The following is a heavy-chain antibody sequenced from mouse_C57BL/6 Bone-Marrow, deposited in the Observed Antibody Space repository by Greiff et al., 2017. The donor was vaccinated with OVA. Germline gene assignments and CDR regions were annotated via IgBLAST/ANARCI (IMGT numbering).Heavy chain of an antibody. J-gene: IGHJ2*01. D-gene: IGHD1-1*01. CDR2: IYPRSGNT. V-gene: IGHV1-81*01. CDR3: ARGYSASSYVKFDY. Sequence: QVQLKESGAELARPGASVKLSCKASGYTFTSYGISWVKQRTGQGLEWIGEIYPRSGNTYYNEKFKGKATLTADKSSSTAYMELRSLTSDDSAVYFCARGYSASSYVKFDYWGENATLSDSP. CDR1: GYTFTSYG.